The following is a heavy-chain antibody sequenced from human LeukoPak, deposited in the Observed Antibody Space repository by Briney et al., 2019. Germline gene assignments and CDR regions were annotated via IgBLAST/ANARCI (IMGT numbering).Heavy chain of an antibody. V-gene: IGHV3-7*01. Sequence: PGGSLRLSCAASGFTFSSYSMNWVRQAPGKGLEWVANIKQDGSEKYYVDSVKGRFTISRDNAKNSLYLQMNSLRAEDTAVYYCARTPYGGNSVWFDPWGQGTLVTVSS. D-gene: IGHD4-23*01. J-gene: IGHJ5*02. CDR3: ARTPYGGNSVWFDP. CDR2: IKQDGSEK. CDR1: GFTFSSYS.